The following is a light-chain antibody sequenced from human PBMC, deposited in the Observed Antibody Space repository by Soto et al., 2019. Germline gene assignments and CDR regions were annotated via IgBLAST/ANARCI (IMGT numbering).Light chain of an antibody. CDR3: QQYNSYLWT. CDR2: DAS. J-gene: IGKJ1*01. Sequence: DIVMTQSPDSLALSLGETATINCKSSQGLLYRSNNENYLAWYQQKPGKAPKLLIYDASSLESGVPSRFSGSGSGTEFTLTISSLQPDDFATYYCQQYNSYLWTFGQGTKVDIK. CDR1: QGLLYR. V-gene: IGKV1-5*01.